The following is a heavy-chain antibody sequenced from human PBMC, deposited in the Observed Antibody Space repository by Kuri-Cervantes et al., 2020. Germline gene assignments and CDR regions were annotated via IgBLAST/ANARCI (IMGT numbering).Heavy chain of an antibody. V-gene: IGHV1-69*13. CDR1: GGTFSSYA. CDR3: TRRILKYQLLSPHMDGMDV. CDR2: IIPIFGTA. J-gene: IGHJ6*02. D-gene: IGHD2-2*01. Sequence: SVKVSCKASGGTFSSYAISWVRQAPGQGLEWMGGIIPIFGTANYAQKFQGRVTITADESTSTAYMELSSLRSEDTAVYYCTRRILKYQLLSPHMDGMDVWGQGTTVTVSS.